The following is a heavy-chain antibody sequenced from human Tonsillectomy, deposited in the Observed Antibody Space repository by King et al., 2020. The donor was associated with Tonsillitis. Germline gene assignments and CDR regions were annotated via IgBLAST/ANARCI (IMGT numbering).Heavy chain of an antibody. CDR3: ARAGTYYYDSSGYLGAFDI. V-gene: IGHV4-4*02. D-gene: IGHD3-22*01. CDR2: IYHSGSI. J-gene: IGHJ3*02. CDR1: GGSISSSNW. Sequence: QLQESGPGLVKPSGTLSLTCAVSGGSISSSNWWSWFRQPPGKGLEWIGEIYHSGSINYNPSLKSRVTISVDKSKNQFSLKLSSVTAADTAVYYCARAGTYYYDSSGYLGAFDIWGQGTMVTVSS.